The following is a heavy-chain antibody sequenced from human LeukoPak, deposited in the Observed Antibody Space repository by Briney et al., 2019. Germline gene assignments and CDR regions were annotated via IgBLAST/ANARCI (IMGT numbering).Heavy chain of an antibody. Sequence: ASVKVSCKASGYSFTSYGISWVRQAPGQGLEWMGWISAYNGNTNYAQKLQGRVTMTTDTSTSTAYMELRSLRSDDTAVYYCARDDRTYYYDSSGYSIVFGRVWFDPWGQGTLVTVSS. CDR3: ARDDRTYYYDSSGYSIVFGRVWFDP. J-gene: IGHJ5*02. CDR2: ISAYNGNT. V-gene: IGHV1-18*01. CDR1: GYSFTSYG. D-gene: IGHD3-22*01.